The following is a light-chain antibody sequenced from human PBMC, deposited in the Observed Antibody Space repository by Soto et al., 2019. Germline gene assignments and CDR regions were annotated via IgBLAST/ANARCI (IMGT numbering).Light chain of an antibody. V-gene: IGKV1-5*01. CDR1: QSISSW. J-gene: IGKJ1*01. Sequence: DIQMTQSPSTLSATAGDRVTITCRASQSISSWLAWYQHKPGKAPKLLIYDASNLDSGVPSRFSGSGSGTEFSLTSSNLQPEDCATYYCQQYENYWTFGQGTRVEIK. CDR2: DAS. CDR3: QQYENYWT.